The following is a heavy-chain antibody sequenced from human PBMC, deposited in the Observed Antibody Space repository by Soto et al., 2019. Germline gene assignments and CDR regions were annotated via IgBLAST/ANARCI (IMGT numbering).Heavy chain of an antibody. V-gene: IGHV1-8*01. Sequence: ASVKGSCKASGYTFTGYDINWVRQATGQGLEWMGWMNPNSGNTGYAQKFQGRVTMTRNTSISTAYMELSSLRSEDTAVYYCARGQGYYYYYYYMDVWGKGTTVTVSS. CDR2: MNPNSGNT. CDR1: GYTFTGYD. CDR3: ARGQGYYYYYYYMDV. J-gene: IGHJ6*03.